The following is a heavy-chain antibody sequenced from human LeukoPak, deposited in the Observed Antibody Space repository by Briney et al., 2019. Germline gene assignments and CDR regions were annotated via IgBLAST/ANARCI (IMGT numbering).Heavy chain of an antibody. Sequence: GASVKVSCKASGYTFTSYGISCVRQAPGQGLERMGWVSAYNGNTNYAQKLQGRVTMTTDTATSTAYMELRSLRSDDKAVYYCGRDIVRVVILYWGQGTLDTGCS. V-gene: IGHV1-18*01. J-gene: IGHJ4*02. CDR3: GRDIVRVVILY. CDR2: VSAYNGNT. CDR1: GYTFTSYG. D-gene: IGHD3-10*01.